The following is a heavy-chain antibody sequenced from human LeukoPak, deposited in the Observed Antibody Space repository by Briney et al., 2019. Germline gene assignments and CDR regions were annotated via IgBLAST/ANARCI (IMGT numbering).Heavy chain of an antibody. Sequence: PGGSLRLSCAASGFTFSSYSMNWVRQAPGKGLEWVSSISSSSYIYYADSVKGRFTISRDNAKNSLYLQMNSLRAEDTAVYYCARAEGYDYDSSGYYSDYWGQGTLVTVSS. J-gene: IGHJ4*02. D-gene: IGHD3-22*01. CDR3: ARAEGYDYDSSGYYSDY. V-gene: IGHV3-21*01. CDR2: ISSSSYI. CDR1: GFTFSSYS.